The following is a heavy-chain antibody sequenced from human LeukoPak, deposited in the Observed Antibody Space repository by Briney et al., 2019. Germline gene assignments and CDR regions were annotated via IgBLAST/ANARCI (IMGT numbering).Heavy chain of an antibody. V-gene: IGHV4-59*08. CDR1: GGSISSYY. CDR3: ARHPGIAAAGTAWWFDP. CDR2: IYYSGST. J-gene: IGHJ5*02. Sequence: ASETLSLTCTVSGGSISSYYWSWIRQPPGKGLEWIGYIYYSGSTNYNPSLKSRVTISVDTSKNQFSLKLSSVTAADTAVYYCARHPGIAAAGTAWWFDPWGQGTLVTVSS. D-gene: IGHD6-13*01.